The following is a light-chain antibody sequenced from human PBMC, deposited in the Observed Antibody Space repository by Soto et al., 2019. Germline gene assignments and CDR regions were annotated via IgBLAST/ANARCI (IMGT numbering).Light chain of an antibody. CDR2: GAS. V-gene: IGKV3-15*01. CDR3: QQYNNWPPLT. Sequence: EIVMTQSPATLSVSPGERATLSCRASQSVSSNLAWYQQKPGQAPRLLIYGASTRATGIPARFSGSGSGTECTLTISSLQSEDFAFYYCQQYNNWPPLTFGGGTKVEIK. J-gene: IGKJ4*01. CDR1: QSVSSN.